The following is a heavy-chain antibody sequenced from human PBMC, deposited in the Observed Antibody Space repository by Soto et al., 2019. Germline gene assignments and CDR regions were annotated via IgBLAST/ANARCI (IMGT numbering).Heavy chain of an antibody. CDR3: ARKGLTDILVVVAATNYYGMDV. D-gene: IGHD2-15*01. V-gene: IGHV3-21*01. CDR1: GFTFSSHW. Sequence: GGSPRLSCAASGFTFSSHWMHWVRQAPGRGLEWVSSISSSSSYIYYADSVKGRFTISRDNAKNSLYLQMNSLRAEDTAVYYCARKGLTDILVVVAATNYYGMDVWGQGTTVTVSS. J-gene: IGHJ6*02. CDR2: ISSSSSYI.